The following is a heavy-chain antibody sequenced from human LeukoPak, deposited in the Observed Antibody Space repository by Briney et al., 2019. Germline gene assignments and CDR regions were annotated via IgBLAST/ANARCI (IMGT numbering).Heavy chain of an antibody. CDR3: ASLYYYGSGSYFDY. J-gene: IGHJ4*02. D-gene: IGHD3-10*01. CDR1: GGTFSSYA. V-gene: IGHV1-69*13. Sequence: SVKVSCKASGGTFSSYAISWVRQAPGQGLEWMGGIIPIFGTANYAQKFQGRVTITADESTSTAYMELSSLRSEDTAVYYCASLYYYGSGSYFDYWGQGTLVTVSS. CDR2: IIPIFGTA.